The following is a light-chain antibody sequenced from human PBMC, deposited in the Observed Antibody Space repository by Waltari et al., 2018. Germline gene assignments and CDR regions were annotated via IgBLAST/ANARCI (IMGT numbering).Light chain of an antibody. V-gene: IGKV1-8*01. CDR2: GAV. CDR1: QGISSY. J-gene: IGKJ2*01. Sequence: AIRMTQSPSSFSASTGDRVTITCRASQGISSYLAWYQQIPGKAPNLLIYGAVNLQDGVPSRFTGSGSGTDFTLTISSLHPEDFGTYYCQQSYKAPLTFGQGTKLQIK. CDR3: QQSYKAPLT.